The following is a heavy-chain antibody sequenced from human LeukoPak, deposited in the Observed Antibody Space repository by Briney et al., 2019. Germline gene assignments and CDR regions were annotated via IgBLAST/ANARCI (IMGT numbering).Heavy chain of an antibody. D-gene: IGHD6-13*01. CDR3: ARWYSSSWGNWFDP. V-gene: IGHV5-51*01. CDR1: GYSFTSYW. Sequence: GGSLRLSCKGSGYSFTSYWTGWVRQMPGKCLEWMGIIYPGDSDTRYSPSFQGQVTISADKSISTAYLQWSSLKASDTAMYYCARWYSSSWGNWFDPWGQGTLVTVSS. J-gene: IGHJ5*02. CDR2: IYPGDSDT.